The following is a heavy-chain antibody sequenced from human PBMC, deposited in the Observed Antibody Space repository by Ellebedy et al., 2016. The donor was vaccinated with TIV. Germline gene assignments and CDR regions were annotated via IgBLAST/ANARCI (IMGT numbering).Heavy chain of an antibody. Sequence: GESLKISCAASGFTFSSYWMHWVRQAPGKGLVWVSRINSDGSSTSYADSVKGRFTISRDNAKNTLYLQMNSLRAEDTAVYYCARDRLVGYHAFDIWGQGTMVTVSS. CDR2: INSDGSST. J-gene: IGHJ3*02. CDR3: ARDRLVGYHAFDI. CDR1: GFTFSSYW. D-gene: IGHD6-25*01. V-gene: IGHV3-74*01.